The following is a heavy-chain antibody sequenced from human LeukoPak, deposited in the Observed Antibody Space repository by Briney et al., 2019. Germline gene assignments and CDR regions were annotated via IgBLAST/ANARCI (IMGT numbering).Heavy chain of an antibody. D-gene: IGHD3-22*01. CDR1: GDSISSGGYY. CDR2: IYYSGIT. Sequence: SQTLSLTCTVSGDSISSGGYYWSWIRQHPGKGLEWIGYIYYSGITDYSPSLKSRVTISLDTSKNQFSLKLTSVIAADTAVYYCARMVIDSFDHWGLGTLVTVSS. V-gene: IGHV4-31*03. J-gene: IGHJ4*02. CDR3: ARMVIDSFDH.